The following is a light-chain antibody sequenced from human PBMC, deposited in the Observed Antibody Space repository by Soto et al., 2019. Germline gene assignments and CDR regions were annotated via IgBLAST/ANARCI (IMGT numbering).Light chain of an antibody. CDR3: QKYNTVPRT. CDR1: QGISHF. V-gene: IGKV1-27*01. J-gene: IGKJ1*01. Sequence: DIQMTQSPSSLFASVGDRVTITCRASQGISHFLAWYQQKPGKVPKLLIYAASILQSGVPPRFSGSGSGTDFTLTISSLQPADVATYYCQKYNTVPRTFGQGTKVEI. CDR2: AAS.